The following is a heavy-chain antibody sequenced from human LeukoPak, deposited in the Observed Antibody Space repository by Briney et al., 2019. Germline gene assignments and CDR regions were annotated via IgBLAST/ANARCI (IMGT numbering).Heavy chain of an antibody. D-gene: IGHD3-22*01. CDR1: GYSFTSYW. J-gene: IGHJ2*01. Sequence: GESLKISCKGSGYSFTSYWIGWVRQMLGKGLEWMGIIYPGDSDTRYSPSFQGQVTISADKSISTAYLQWSSLKASDTAMYYCARPRYYYDSSGYPLNWYFDLWGRGTLVTVSS. CDR2: IYPGDSDT. V-gene: IGHV5-51*01. CDR3: ARPRYYYDSSGYPLNWYFDL.